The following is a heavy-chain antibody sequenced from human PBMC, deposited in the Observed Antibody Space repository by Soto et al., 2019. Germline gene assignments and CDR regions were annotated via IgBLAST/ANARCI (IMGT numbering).Heavy chain of an antibody. Sequence: GGSLRLSCAASGFTFSSYWMHWVRQAPGKGLVWVSRINSDGSSTSYADSVKGRFTISRDNAKNTLYLQMNSLRAEDTAVYYCARADIVVVPAAIHYYYYYMDVWGKGTTVTVSS. CDR3: ARADIVVVPAAIHYYYYYMDV. CDR1: GFTFSSYW. CDR2: INSDGSST. D-gene: IGHD2-2*01. J-gene: IGHJ6*03. V-gene: IGHV3-74*01.